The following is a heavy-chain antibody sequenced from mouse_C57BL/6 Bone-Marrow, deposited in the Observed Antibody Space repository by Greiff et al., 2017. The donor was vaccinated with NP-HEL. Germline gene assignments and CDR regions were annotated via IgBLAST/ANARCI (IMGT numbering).Heavy chain of an antibody. J-gene: IGHJ4*01. CDR2: IDPSDSYT. D-gene: IGHD2-12*01. Sequence: QVQLQQPGAELVMPGASVKLSCKASGYTFTSYWMHWVKQRPGQGLEWIGEIDPSDSYTNYNQKFKGKSTLTVDKYSSTAYMQLSSLTSEDSAVYYCARWGDDAVDYWGQGTSVTVSS. V-gene: IGHV1-69*01. CDR1: GYTFTSYW. CDR3: ARWGDDAVDY.